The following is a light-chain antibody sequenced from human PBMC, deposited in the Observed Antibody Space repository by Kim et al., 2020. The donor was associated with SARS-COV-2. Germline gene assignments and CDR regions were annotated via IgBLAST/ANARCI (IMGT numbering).Light chain of an antibody. J-gene: IGLJ3*02. CDR3: QSYDSSSQGV. V-gene: IGLV6-57*03. Sequence: KVSRSCARSGGSSASNYVHCYRRRPGSAPTTVIYEDDQRASGVPCRFSGSIDTSSNSASLSISGMETEGEADYYCQSYDSSSQGVFGGGTQLTVL. CDR1: GGSSASNY. CDR2: EDD.